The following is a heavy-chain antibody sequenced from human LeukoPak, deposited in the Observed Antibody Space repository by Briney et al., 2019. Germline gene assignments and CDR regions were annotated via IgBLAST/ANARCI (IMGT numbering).Heavy chain of an antibody. J-gene: IGHJ4*02. CDR3: ARVHHDQYCRSTSCQQPAGY. D-gene: IGHD2-2*01. CDR2: INPSGGST. Sequence: ASVKVSCKASGYTFTSYYMHWVRQAPGQGLEWMGIINPSGGSTSYAQKFQGRVTMTRDTSTSTVYMELSSLRSEDTAVYYCARVHHDQYCRSTSCQQPAGYWGQGTLVTVSS. CDR1: GYTFTSYY. V-gene: IGHV1-46*03.